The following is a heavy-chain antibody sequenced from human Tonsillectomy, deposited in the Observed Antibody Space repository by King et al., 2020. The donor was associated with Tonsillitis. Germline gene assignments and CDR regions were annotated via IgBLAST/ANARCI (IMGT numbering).Heavy chain of an antibody. CDR1: GFTVNSNY. J-gene: IGHJ5*02. CDR2: IYSGGNT. CDR3: ARGYRYGSGSFDP. V-gene: IGHV3-66*01. Sequence: VQLVQSGGGMVQPGGSVRLSCAASGFTVNSNYMTWVRQAPGKGLEWVSVIYSGGNTNYADSVKCRFTISRHNSKNTLYLQMNTLRAEDTAAYYCARGYRYGSGSFDPCGQGTLVTVS. D-gene: IGHD3-10*01.